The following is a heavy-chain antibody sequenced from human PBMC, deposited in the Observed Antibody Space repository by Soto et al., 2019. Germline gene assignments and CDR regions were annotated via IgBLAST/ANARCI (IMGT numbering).Heavy chain of an antibody. V-gene: IGHV3-48*03. J-gene: IGHJ4*02. Sequence: PGVSLRLSCAASGFTFSSYEMNWVRQAPGKGLEWVSYISSSGSTIYYADSVKGRFTISRDNSKNTLYLQMNSLRAEDTAVYYCAKEGGYSGSHYQPTGVDYWGQGTLVTVSS. CDR1: GFTFSSYE. CDR3: AKEGGYSGSHYQPTGVDY. CDR2: ISSSGSTI. D-gene: IGHD1-26*01.